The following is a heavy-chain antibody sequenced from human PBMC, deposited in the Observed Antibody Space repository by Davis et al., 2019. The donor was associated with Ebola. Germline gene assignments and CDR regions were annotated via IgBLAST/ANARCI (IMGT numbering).Heavy chain of an antibody. Sequence: PGGSLRLSCAASGFTFSSYSMNWVRQAPGKGLEWVSYISSSSSTIYYADSVKGRFTISRDNAKNSLYLQMNSLRAEDTAVYYCARDALWFGDSDNWNDLGFDYWGQGTLVTVSS. CDR2: ISSSSSTI. D-gene: IGHD1-20*01. CDR3: ARDALWFGDSDNWNDLGFDY. J-gene: IGHJ4*02. V-gene: IGHV3-48*01. CDR1: GFTFSSYS.